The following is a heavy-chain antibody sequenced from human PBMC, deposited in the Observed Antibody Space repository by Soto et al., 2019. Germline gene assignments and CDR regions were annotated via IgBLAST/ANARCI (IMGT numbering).Heavy chain of an antibody. CDR1: GGSISSGGYY. CDR2: IYYSGST. J-gene: IGHJ4*02. Sequence: QVQLQESGPGLVKPSQTLSLTCTVSGGSISSGGYYWSSIRQHPGKSLEWIGYIYYSGSTYYNPSLKSRVTISVDTSKNQFALKLSSVTAADTAVYYRARSFGVAAAGPFDYWGQGTLVTVSS. D-gene: IGHD6-13*01. CDR3: ARSFGVAAAGPFDY. V-gene: IGHV4-31*03.